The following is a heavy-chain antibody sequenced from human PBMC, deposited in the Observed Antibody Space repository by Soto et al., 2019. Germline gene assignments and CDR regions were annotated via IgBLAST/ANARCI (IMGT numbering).Heavy chain of an antibody. J-gene: IGHJ3*02. CDR2: IWFDGSN. CDR1: GFTFRSYD. V-gene: IGHV3-33*01. D-gene: IGHD1-26*01. CDR3: ARGRGGSYYSDAFDI. Sequence: PGGSLRLSCEASGFTFRSYDMHWVRQAPDKGLEWVAVIWFDGSNYADSVKGRFTVSRDNSKNTLFLQMNNLRAEDTAVYYCARGRGGSYYSDAFDIWGQGTMVTVSS.